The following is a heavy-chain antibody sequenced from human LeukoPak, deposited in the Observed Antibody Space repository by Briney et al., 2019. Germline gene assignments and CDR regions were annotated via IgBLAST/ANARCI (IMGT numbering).Heavy chain of an antibody. CDR1: GGSVSSGSYY. V-gene: IGHV4-61*01. J-gene: IGHJ4*02. CDR2: IYYSGGT. Sequence: SETLSLTCTVSGGSVSSGSYYWSWIRQPPGKGLEWIGYIYYSGGTNYNPSLKSRVTISVDRSKNQFSLKLSSVTAADTAVYYCARAGYSYADFDYWGQGTLVTVSS. CDR3: ARAGYSYADFDY. D-gene: IGHD5-18*01.